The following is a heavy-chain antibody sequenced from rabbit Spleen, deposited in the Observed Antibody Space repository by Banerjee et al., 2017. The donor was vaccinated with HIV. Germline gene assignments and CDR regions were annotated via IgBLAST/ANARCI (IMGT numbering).Heavy chain of an antibody. J-gene: IGHJ4*01. V-gene: IGHV1S40*01. CDR3: AREGGIVVAGAFNL. Sequence: QSLEESGGGLVQPEGSLTLTCTASGFSFSSNYYMCWVRQAPGKGLEWIACIATGSSGFTYYASWAKGRFTCSKASSTTVTLQMTSLTAADTATYFCAREGGIVVAGAFNLWGQGTLVTVS. CDR2: IATGSSGFT. CDR1: GFSFSSNYY. D-gene: IGHD4-1*01.